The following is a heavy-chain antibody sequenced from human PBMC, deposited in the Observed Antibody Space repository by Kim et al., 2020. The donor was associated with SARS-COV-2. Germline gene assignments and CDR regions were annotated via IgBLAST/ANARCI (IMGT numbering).Heavy chain of an antibody. J-gene: IGHJ4*02. Sequence: GGSLRLSCAASGFTISGNQMSWVRQTPGKGLEWVSIIFTGGTTFYTDSVKGRFTVSRDNSKNTLDLQMNSLRVEDTAVYYCARDLTGTTYGLSQWGQGTLVTVSS. V-gene: IGHV3-53*01. CDR2: IFTGGTT. D-gene: IGHD1-7*01. CDR1: GFTISGNQ. CDR3: ARDLTGTTYGLSQ.